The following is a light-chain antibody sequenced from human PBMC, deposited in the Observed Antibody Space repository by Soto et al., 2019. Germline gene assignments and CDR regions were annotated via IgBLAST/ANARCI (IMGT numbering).Light chain of an antibody. CDR1: GSNIGGTNY. J-gene: IGLJ2*01. Sequence: QSVLTQPPSASGTPGQKVFISCSGSGSNIGGTNYAYWYQQLPGAAPKLLMHSNNLRPSGVPERISGSTFGTAASLAISGLRSEDEAVYYCASWDDRLGAVIFGGGTKVTVL. V-gene: IGLV1-47*02. CDR2: SNN. CDR3: ASWDDRLGAVI.